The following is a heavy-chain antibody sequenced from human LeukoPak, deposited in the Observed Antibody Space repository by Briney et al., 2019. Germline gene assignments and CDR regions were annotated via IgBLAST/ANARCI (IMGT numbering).Heavy chain of an antibody. CDR1: GFTFSSYA. J-gene: IGHJ6*02. CDR2: ISYDGSNK. Sequence: PGGSLRLSWAASGFTFSSYAMHWVRQAPGKGLEWVAVISYDGSNKYYADSVKGRFTISRDNSKNTLYLQMNSLRAEDTAVYYCARDIGLITMVRGVIIPPSYYGMDVWGQGTTVTVSS. V-gene: IGHV3-30-3*01. D-gene: IGHD3-10*01. CDR3: ARDIGLITMVRGVIIPPSYYGMDV.